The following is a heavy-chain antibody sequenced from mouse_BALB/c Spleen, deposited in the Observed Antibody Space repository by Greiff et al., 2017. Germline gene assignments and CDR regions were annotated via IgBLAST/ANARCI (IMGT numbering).Heavy chain of an antibody. CDR2: ISSGSSTI. J-gene: IGHJ4*01. CDR3: ARRTDYAMDY. V-gene: IGHV5-17*02. Sequence: EVHLVESGGGLVQPGGSRKLSCAASGFTFSSFGMHWVRQAPEKGLEWVAYISSGSSTIYYADTVKGRFTISRDNPKNTLFLQMTSLRSEDTAMYYCARRTDYAMDYWGQGTSVTVSS. CDR1: GFTFSSFG.